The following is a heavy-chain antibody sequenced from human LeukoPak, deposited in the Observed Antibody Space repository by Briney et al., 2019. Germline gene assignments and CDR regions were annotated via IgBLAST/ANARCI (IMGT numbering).Heavy chain of an antibody. V-gene: IGHV1-46*01. Sequence: ASVKVSCKASGYAFIRYHIHWVRQAPGQGLEWMGVLKLYDGSKSHAQKFQGRVTMTSDTSTSTVYMELSSLRSEDTAVYYCASWGPLKWELPHAFDIWGQGTMVTVSS. CDR3: ASWGPLKWELPHAFDI. CDR2: LKLYDGSK. D-gene: IGHD1-26*01. J-gene: IGHJ3*02. CDR1: GYAFIRYH.